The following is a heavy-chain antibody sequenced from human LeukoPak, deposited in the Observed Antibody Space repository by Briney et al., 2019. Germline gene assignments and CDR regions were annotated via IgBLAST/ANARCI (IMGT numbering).Heavy chain of an antibody. CDR3: ARDPVRVTYYYGSGSYYHNWFDP. V-gene: IGHV1-18*01. J-gene: IGHJ5*02. D-gene: IGHD3-10*01. Sequence: ASVTVSCKASGYTFTSYGISWVRQAPGQGLEWMGWISAYNGNTNYAQKLQGRVTMTTDTSTSTAYMELRSLRSDDTAVYYCARDPVRVTYYYGSGSYYHNWFDPWGQGTLVTVSS. CDR1: GYTFTSYG. CDR2: ISAYNGNT.